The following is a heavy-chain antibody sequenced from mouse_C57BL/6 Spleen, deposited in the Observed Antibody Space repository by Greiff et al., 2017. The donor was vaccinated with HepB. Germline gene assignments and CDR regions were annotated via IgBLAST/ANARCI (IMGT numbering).Heavy chain of an antibody. CDR1: GYTFTSYW. J-gene: IGHJ1*03. CDR3: ARRFYYYGSSHWYFDV. D-gene: IGHD1-1*01. V-gene: IGHV1-69*01. CDR2: IDPSDSYT. Sequence: VQLQQPGAELVMPGASVKLSCKASGYTFTSYWMHWVKQRPGQGLEWIGEIDPSDSYTNYNQKFKGKSTLTVDKSSSTAYMQLSSLTSEDSAVYYCARRFYYYGSSHWYFDVWGTGTTVTVSS.